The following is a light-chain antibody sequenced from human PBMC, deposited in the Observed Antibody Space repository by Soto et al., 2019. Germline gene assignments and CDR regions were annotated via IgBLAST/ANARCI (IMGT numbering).Light chain of an antibody. CDR3: QQYGSSPRT. Sequence: EIVLTQSPGTLSLSPGERVTLSCRASQSVSSSFLAWYQQKPGQAPRLLIYGVSSRATGIPDRFSGSGSGTDFTLTISRLEPEDFAVYYCQQYGSSPRTFGQGTKLEIK. CDR2: GVS. CDR1: QSVSSSF. J-gene: IGKJ2*01. V-gene: IGKV3-20*01.